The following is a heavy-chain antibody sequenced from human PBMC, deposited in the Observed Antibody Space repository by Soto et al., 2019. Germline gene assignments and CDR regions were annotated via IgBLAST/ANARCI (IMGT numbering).Heavy chain of an antibody. Sequence: EVQLVEPGGNLGQPGMSLRLSCAASGFIFDDYAMHWVRQVPGKGLEWVSAISWNSGTIAYADSVKGRFTISRDNAKNALYLQMNSLRSADTALYYCAKDREGSSGWYGMDVWGQGTTVTVSS. V-gene: IGHV3-9*01. J-gene: IGHJ6*02. D-gene: IGHD3-22*01. CDR3: AKDREGSSGWYGMDV. CDR1: GFIFDDYA. CDR2: ISWNSGTI.